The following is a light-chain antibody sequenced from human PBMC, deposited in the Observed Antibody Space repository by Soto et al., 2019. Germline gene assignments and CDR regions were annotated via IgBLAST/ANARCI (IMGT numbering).Light chain of an antibody. Sequence: VLTQSPGTLSLSPGERATISCRASQNISSNYLAWYQHKPGQAPRLLIFGASSRATGIPHRFSGGGSGTDFTLTISRLEPEDCGVYSCQQYGGSPPYTFGQGTRLEIK. J-gene: IGKJ2*01. CDR3: QQYGGSPPYT. CDR1: QNISSNY. CDR2: GAS. V-gene: IGKV3-20*01.